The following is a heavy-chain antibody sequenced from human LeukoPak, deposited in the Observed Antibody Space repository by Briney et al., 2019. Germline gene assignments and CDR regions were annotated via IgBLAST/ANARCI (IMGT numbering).Heavy chain of an antibody. D-gene: IGHD3-22*01. CDR3: AGKYYYDSSGYSTRSDY. J-gene: IGHJ4*02. CDR1: GYTFTSNY. Sequence: ASVKVSCKASGYTFTSNYIHWVRQAPGQGLEWMGMIYPRDGSTSYAQKFQGRVTITADESTSTAYMELSSLRSEDTAVYYCAGKYYYDSSGYSTRSDYWGQGTLVTVSS. V-gene: IGHV1-46*01. CDR2: IYPRDGST.